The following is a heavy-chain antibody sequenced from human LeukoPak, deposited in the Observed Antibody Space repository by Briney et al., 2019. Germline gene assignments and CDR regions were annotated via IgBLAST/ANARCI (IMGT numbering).Heavy chain of an antibody. Sequence: GGSLRLSCAASGFTFSSYSMNWVRQAPGKGLEWVSSISSSSSYIYYADSVKGRFTISRDNAKNPLYLQMNSLRAEDTAVYYCARKGGLGYYDSSGYPDYWGQGTLVTVSS. CDR3: ARKGGLGYYDSSGYPDY. J-gene: IGHJ4*02. CDR2: ISSSSSYI. D-gene: IGHD3-22*01. V-gene: IGHV3-21*01. CDR1: GFTFSSYS.